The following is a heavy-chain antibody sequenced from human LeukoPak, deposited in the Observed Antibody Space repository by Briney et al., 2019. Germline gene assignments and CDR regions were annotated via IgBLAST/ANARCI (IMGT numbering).Heavy chain of an antibody. V-gene: IGHV3-20*04. CDR2: INWNGGST. J-gene: IGHJ6*03. CDR1: GFTFDDYG. Sequence: GGSLRLSCAASGFTFDDYGMSWVRQAPGKGLEWVSGINWNGGSTGYADSVKGRFTIPRDNTKNSLYLQMNSLRAEDTALYYCARVVSYARNYYYMDVWGKGTTVTVSS. D-gene: IGHD1-26*01. CDR3: ARVVSYARNYYYMDV.